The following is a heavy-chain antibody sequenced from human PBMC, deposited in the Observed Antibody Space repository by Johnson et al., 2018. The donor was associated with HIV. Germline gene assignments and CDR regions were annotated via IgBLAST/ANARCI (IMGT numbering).Heavy chain of an antibody. V-gene: IGHV3-33*06. D-gene: IGHD2-21*01. CDR3: AKAPLDLIGDPVSFDI. CDR1: GFTFSNYG. J-gene: IGHJ3*02. Sequence: QVQLVESGGGVVQSGRSLRLSCAASGFTFSNYGMHWVRQAPGKGLEWVAVIWYDGSNKYYADSVKGRCTISRDNSKTTLYLQMNSLSAEDTAVYYCAKAPLDLIGDPVSFDIWGQGTMVTVSS. CDR2: IWYDGSNK.